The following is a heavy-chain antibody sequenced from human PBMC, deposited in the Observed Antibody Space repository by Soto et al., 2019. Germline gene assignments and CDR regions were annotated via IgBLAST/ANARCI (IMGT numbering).Heavy chain of an antibody. D-gene: IGHD6-19*01. CDR1: GGTFSSYA. Sequence: QVQLVQSGAEVKKPGSSVKVSCKASGGTFSSYAISWVRQAPGQGLEWMGGIIPIFGTANYAQKFQGRVTITADESTSKAYMELSSLRSEDTAVYYCARKAAVAGTAWYFDLWGRGTLVTVSS. CDR2: IIPIFGTA. V-gene: IGHV1-69*12. CDR3: ARKAAVAGTAWYFDL. J-gene: IGHJ2*01.